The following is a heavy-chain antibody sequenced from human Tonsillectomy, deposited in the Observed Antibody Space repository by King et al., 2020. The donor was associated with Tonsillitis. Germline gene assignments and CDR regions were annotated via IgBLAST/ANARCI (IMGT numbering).Heavy chain of an antibody. V-gene: IGHV3-43*01. D-gene: IGHD6-6*01. CDR1: GFTFDDYT. CDR2: ISWDGRST. J-gene: IGHJ5*02. CDR3: ANEFTEFSSSSGPWFDP. Sequence: VQLVESGGVVVQPGGSLRLSCATSGFTFDDYTMHWVRQAPGKGLEWVSLISWDGRSTYYADSVKGRFTVSRDNSRNSLYLQMSTLGTEDTALYYCANEFTEFSSSSGPWFDPWGQGTLVTVSS.